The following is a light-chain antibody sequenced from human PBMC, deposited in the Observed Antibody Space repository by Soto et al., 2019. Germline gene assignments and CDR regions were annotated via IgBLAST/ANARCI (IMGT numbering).Light chain of an antibody. V-gene: IGKV3-11*01. CDR3: QQRSNWPWT. CDR1: QSVSSY. J-gene: IGKJ1*01. CDR2: DAS. Sequence: EIVLTQSPATLSLSPGERATLSCRASQSVSSYLAWYQQKPGQAPRPLIYDASNRATGIPARFSGSGSGTDFTLTISSLEPGDFAVYYCQQRSNWPWTFGQGTKVEIK.